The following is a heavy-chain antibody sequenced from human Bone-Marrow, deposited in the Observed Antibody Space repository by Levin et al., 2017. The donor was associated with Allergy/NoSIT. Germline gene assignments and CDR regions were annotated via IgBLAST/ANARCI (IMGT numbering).Heavy chain of an antibody. V-gene: IGHV1-3*01. J-gene: IGHJ4*02. CDR3: AGMGLGE. CDR2: INVATGDT. Sequence: ASVKVSCKASGYPFSSYSMHWVRQAPGQGLEWMGWINVATGDTKYSKKFQGRVSISRDISANTAYLEVLTLTSEDTAVYFCAGMGLGEWGQGTLVVVS. CDR1: GYPFSSYS. D-gene: IGHD3-16*01.